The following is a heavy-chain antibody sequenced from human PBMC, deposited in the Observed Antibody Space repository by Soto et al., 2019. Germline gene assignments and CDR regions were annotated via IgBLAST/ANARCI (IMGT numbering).Heavy chain of an antibody. Sequence: ASVKVSCKAPGFTFTSSAVQWVRQARGQRLEWIGWIVVGSGNTNYAQKFQERVTITRDMSTSTAYMELSSLRSEDTAVYYCAARPPYYYDSSGYYYFDYWGQGTLVTVSS. J-gene: IGHJ4*02. D-gene: IGHD3-22*01. CDR2: IVVGSGNT. CDR3: AARPPYYYDSSGYYYFDY. V-gene: IGHV1-58*01. CDR1: GFTFTSSA.